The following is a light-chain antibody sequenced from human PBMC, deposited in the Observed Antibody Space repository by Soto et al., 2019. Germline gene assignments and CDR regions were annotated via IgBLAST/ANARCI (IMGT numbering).Light chain of an antibody. V-gene: IGLV1-44*01. CDR2: SNS. J-gene: IGLJ1*01. CDR1: SSNIEIKT. CDR3: AAWNDSLNGYV. Sequence: QSVLPQPPSASGTPGQRVNISCSGSSSNIEIKTVHWYQQLPGTAPKLLIYSNSQRPSGVPDRFSGSKSGTSASLAISGLQSEDEADYYCAAWNDSLNGYVFGTGTKLTVL.